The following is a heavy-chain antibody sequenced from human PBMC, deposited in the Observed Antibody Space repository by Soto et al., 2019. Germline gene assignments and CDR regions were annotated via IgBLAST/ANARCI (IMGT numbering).Heavy chain of an antibody. CDR3: AKVNGFCSRYCQLAY. CDR2: ISGSGGST. J-gene: IGHJ1*01. Sequence: GGSLRLSCAASGFTFSSYAMSWVRQAPGKGLEWVSAISGSGGSTYYADSVKGRFTISRDNSKNTLYLQMNSLRAEDTAVYYCAKVNGFCSRYCQLAYWAQGTLVPVSS. D-gene: IGHD3-3*01. CDR1: GFTFSSYA. V-gene: IGHV3-23*01.